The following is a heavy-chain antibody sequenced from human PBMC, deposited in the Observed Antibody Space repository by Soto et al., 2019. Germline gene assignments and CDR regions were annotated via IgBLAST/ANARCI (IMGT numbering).Heavy chain of an antibody. CDR3: ARIDCGGNCYSRSWYFDI. V-gene: IGHV3-7*03. CDR2: IRQDGGDK. Sequence: ESGGGLVQPGGSLRLSCVASGFTFSNYWMGWVRQAPGKGLEWVANIRQDGGDKRDLDSVKGRFTISRDNVQNSLYLQMNSLRAEDTAVYYCARIDCGGNCYSRSWYFDIWGRGTLVTVSS. J-gene: IGHJ2*01. D-gene: IGHD2-21*01. CDR1: GFTFSNYW.